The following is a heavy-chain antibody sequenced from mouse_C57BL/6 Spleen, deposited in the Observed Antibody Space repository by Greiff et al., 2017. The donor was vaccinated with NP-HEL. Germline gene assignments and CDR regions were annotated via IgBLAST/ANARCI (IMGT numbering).Heavy chain of an antibody. CDR3: ARYSNWDDAMDY. CDR2: IYPGSGNT. CDR1: GYSFTSYY. Sequence: VKLMESGPELVKPGASVKISCKASGYSFTSYYIHWVKQRPGQGLEWIGWIYPGSGNTKYNEKFKGKATLTADTSSSTAYMQLSSLTSEDSAVYYCARYSNWDDAMDYWGQGTSVTVSS. D-gene: IGHD4-1*01. J-gene: IGHJ4*01. V-gene: IGHV1-66*01.